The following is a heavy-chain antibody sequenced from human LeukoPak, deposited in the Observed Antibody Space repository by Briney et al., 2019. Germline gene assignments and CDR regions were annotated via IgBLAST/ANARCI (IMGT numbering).Heavy chain of an antibody. V-gene: IGHV1-69*13. CDR2: LIPIFGTA. J-gene: IGHJ4*02. Sequence: SVKVFCKASGGTFSSYAISWVRQAPGQGLEWMGGLIPIFGTANYAQKFQGRVTITADESTSTAYMELSSLRSEDTAVYYCARGVVVPAAMVGAGFFDYWGQGTLVTVSS. D-gene: IGHD2-2*01. CDR3: ARGVVVPAAMVGAGFFDY. CDR1: GGTFSSYA.